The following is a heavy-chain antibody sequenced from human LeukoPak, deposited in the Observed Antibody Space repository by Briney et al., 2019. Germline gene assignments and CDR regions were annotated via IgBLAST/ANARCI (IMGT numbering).Heavy chain of an antibody. J-gene: IGHJ4*02. Sequence: GASVKVSCKASGGNFISYAVIWVRQAPGQGLEWMGGIIPMFGTSNYAQKFQGRVTITTDESTTTAYMELSSLSSEDTAVYYCATYTLSQFWSGYYHFDYWGQGTLVSVSS. CDR2: IIPMFGTS. CDR1: GGNFISYA. D-gene: IGHD3-3*01. CDR3: ATYTLSQFWSGYYHFDY. V-gene: IGHV1-69*05.